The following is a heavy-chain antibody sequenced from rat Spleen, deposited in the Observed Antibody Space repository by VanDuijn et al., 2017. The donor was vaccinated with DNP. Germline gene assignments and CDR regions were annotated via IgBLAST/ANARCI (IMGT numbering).Heavy chain of an antibody. V-gene: IGHV2-1*01. CDR3: TRWDYGYNYVGDFDY. D-gene: IGHD1-9*01. CDR1: GFSLTSNG. CDR2: IWSGGST. Sequence: QVQLKESGPGLVQPSQTLSLTCTVSGFSLTSNGVHWVRQPPEKGLEWVGVIWSGGSTDYNSALKSRLSISRDTSKSQVFLKMSSLQTEDTAIYFCTRWDYGYNYVGDFDYWGQGVMVTVSS. J-gene: IGHJ2*01.